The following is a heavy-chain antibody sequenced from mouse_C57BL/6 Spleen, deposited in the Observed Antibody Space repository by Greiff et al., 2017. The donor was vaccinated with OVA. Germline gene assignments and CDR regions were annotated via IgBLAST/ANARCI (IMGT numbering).Heavy chain of an antibody. CDR1: GYTFTSYW. Sequence: VQLKQPGAELVKPGASVKLSCKASGYTFTSYWMQWVKQRPGQGLEWIGEIDPSDSYTNYNQKFKGKATLTVDTSSSTAYMQLSSLTSEDSAVYYCARGDSSNYWGQGTTLTVSS. J-gene: IGHJ2*01. CDR3: ARGDSSNY. D-gene: IGHD3-2*02. V-gene: IGHV1-50*01. CDR2: IDPSDSYT.